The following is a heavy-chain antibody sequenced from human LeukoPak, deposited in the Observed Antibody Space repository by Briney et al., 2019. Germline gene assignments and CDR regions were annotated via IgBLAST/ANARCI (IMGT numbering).Heavy chain of an antibody. J-gene: IGHJ4*02. CDR3: ARQLERGSDY. Sequence: GESLKISCKGSGYSFTNYWIGWVRQMPGKGLEWMGIIYPGDSDTKYSPSFQGQVTISADKSINTAYLQWSSLRASDTAMYYCARQLERGSDYWGQGTLVTVSS. CDR1: GYSFTNYW. V-gene: IGHV5-51*01. CDR2: IYPGDSDT. D-gene: IGHD1-1*01.